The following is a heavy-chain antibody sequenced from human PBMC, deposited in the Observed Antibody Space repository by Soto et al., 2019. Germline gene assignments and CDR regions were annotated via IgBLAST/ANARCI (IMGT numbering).Heavy chain of an antibody. V-gene: IGHV1-2*02. CDR3: AFGYCSSTSCSTDYYYYGMDV. Sequence: ASVKVSCKASGYTFTGYYMHWVRQAPGQGLEWMGWINPNSGGTNYAQKFQGRVTMTRDTSISTAYMALSRLRSDDTAVYYCAFGYCSSTSCSTDYYYYGMDVWGQGTTVTVSS. J-gene: IGHJ6*02. CDR1: GYTFTGYY. CDR2: INPNSGGT. D-gene: IGHD2-2*01.